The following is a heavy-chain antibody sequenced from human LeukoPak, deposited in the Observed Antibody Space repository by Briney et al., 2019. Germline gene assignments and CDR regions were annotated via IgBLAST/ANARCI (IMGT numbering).Heavy chain of an antibody. J-gene: IGHJ4*02. V-gene: IGHV4-34*01. D-gene: IGHD2-15*01. CDR2: INHSGST. CDR3: ARGPYSFDY. CDR1: GGSFSGYY. Sequence: SETLSLTCAVYGGSFSGYYWSWIRQPPGKGLEWIEEINHSGSTNYNPSLKSRVTISVGTSKNQFSLKLSSVTAADTAVYYCARGPYSFDYWGQGTLVTVSS.